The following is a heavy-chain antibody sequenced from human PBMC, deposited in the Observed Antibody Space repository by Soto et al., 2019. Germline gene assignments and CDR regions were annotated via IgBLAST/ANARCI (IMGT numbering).Heavy chain of an antibody. V-gene: IGHV1-8*01. D-gene: IGHD2-15*01. CDR1: GYTFTSYD. Sequence: QVQLVQSGAEVKKPGASVKVSCKASGYTFTSYDINWVRQATGQGLEWMGWMNTNSRNTGYAKKFPGRVHMSRNANKRTVDIDLSGVRSEDTTVYYGARYVFCSGGICPPSSAFDIWGQETMVTV. J-gene: IGHJ3*02. CDR2: MNTNSRNT. CDR3: ARYVFCSGGICPPSSAFDI.